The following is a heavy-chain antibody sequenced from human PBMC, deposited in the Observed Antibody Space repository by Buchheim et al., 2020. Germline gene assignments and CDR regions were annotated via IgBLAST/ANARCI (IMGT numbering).Heavy chain of an antibody. CDR3: AREPPLFTFGGIIVSYFDS. V-gene: IGHV4-39*07. CDR2: IYYSGST. D-gene: IGHD3-16*02. Sequence: QLQLQESGPGLVKPSETLSLTCTVSGGSITSNNYYWGWIRQPPGKGLEWIGSIYYSGSTYYSSSLKSRVTISVDTSKNQFSLKLTSVAAADAAVYYCAREPPLFTFGGIIVSYFDSWGQG. J-gene: IGHJ4*02. CDR1: GGSITSNNYY.